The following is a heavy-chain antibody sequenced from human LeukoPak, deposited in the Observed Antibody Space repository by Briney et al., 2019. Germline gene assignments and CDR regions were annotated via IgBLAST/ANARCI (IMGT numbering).Heavy chain of an antibody. V-gene: IGHV1-3*01. D-gene: IGHD3-22*01. J-gene: IGHJ4*02. CDR1: GYTFTNYA. CDR3: ARDPYYYDSSGYFYGNSYFDY. CDR2: INAGNGNT. Sequence: ASVKVSCKASGYTFTNYAMHWVRQAPGQRLEWMGWINAGNGNTKYSQKLQGRVTMTTDTSTNTAYMELRSLRSDDAAVYYCARDPYYYDSSGYFYGNSYFDYWGQGTLVTVSS.